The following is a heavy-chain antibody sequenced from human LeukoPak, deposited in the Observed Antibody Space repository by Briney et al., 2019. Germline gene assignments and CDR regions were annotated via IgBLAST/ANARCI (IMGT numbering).Heavy chain of an antibody. D-gene: IGHD3-3*01. CDR2: IYPGDSDT. CDR3: ARHPVRFLEWLPNLCYMDV. J-gene: IGHJ6*03. Sequence: GESLKISCKGSGYSFTSYWIGWVRQMPGKGLEWMGIIYPGDSDTRYSPSFQGQVTISADKSISTAYLQWSSLKASDTAMYYCARHPVRFLEWLPNLCYMDVWGKGTTVTVSS. CDR1: GYSFTSYW. V-gene: IGHV5-51*01.